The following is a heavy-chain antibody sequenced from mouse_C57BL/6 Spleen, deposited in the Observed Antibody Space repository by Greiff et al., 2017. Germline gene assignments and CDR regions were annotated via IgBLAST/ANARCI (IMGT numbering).Heavy chain of an antibody. D-gene: IGHD1-1*01. Sequence: QVQLQQPGAELVKPGASVKLSCKASGYTFTSYWMHWVKQRPGRGLEWSGRIDPNSGGTKYNEKFKNKATLTVDKPASTAYMQLIILTSVDSAVYSGAKYYDGGYYYAMDYWGQGTSVTVSS. CDR1: GYTFTSYW. V-gene: IGHV1-72*01. CDR2: IDPNSGGT. CDR3: AKYYDGGYYYAMDY. J-gene: IGHJ4*01.